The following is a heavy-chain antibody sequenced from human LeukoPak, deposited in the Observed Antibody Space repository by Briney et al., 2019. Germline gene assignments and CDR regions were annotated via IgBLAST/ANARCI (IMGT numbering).Heavy chain of an antibody. CDR2: IYYSGST. D-gene: IGHD1-26*01. V-gene: IGHV4-30-4*01. CDR1: GGSISSGDYY. CDR3: AREGWELTNWYFDL. J-gene: IGHJ2*01. Sequence: SQTLSLTCTVSGGSISSGDYYWSWIRQPPGKGLEWIGYIYYSGSTYYNPSLKSRVTISVDTSKNQFYLKLSSVTAADTAVYYCAREGWELTNWYFDLWGRGTLVTVSS.